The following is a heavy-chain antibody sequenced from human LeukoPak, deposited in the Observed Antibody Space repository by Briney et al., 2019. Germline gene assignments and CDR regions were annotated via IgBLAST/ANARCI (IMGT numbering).Heavy chain of an antibody. CDR2: IKQDGSEK. V-gene: IGHV3-7*01. CDR3: VRGGGSYGKFAY. D-gene: IGHD1-26*01. Sequence: GGSLRLSCAASGLTFSDYWMSWVRQAPGKGLEWVANIKQDGSEKYYVDSVKGRFTISRDNAKNSLYLQMNSLRVEDTAVYYCVRGGGSYGKFAYWGQGTLVTVSS. J-gene: IGHJ4*02. CDR1: GLTFSDYW.